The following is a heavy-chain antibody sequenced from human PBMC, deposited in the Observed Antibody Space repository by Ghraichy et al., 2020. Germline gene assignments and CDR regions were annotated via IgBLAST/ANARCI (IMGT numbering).Heavy chain of an antibody. D-gene: IGHD6-13*01. CDR2: IIPIFGTA. Sequence: SVKVSCKASGGTFSSYAISWVRQAPGQGLEWMGGIIPIFGTANYAQKFQGRVTITADESTSTAYMELSSLRSEDTAVYYCARGGASSWYTPEDYYGMDVWGQGTTVTVSS. J-gene: IGHJ6*02. V-gene: IGHV1-69*13. CDR1: GGTFSSYA. CDR3: ARGGASSWYTPEDYYGMDV.